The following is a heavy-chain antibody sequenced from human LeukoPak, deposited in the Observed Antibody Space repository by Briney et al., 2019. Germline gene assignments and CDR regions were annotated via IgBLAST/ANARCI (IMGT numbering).Heavy chain of an antibody. D-gene: IGHD2-8*02. CDR3: ASAGWGGTAEDAFDI. CDR1: GYTFSSYY. V-gene: IGHV1-46*01. J-gene: IGHJ3*02. CDR2: INPISGST. Sequence: GASVKVSCKTSGYTFSSYYMQWVRQAPGQGLEWMGIINPISGSTTYPQKFQGRVTITTDESTSTAYMELSSLRSEDTAVYYCASAGWGGTAEDAFDIWGQGTMVTVSS.